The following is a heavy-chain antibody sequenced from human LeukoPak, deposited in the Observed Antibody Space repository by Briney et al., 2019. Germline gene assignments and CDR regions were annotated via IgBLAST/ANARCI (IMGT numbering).Heavy chain of an antibody. CDR2: ITSSSSYI. J-gene: IGHJ4*02. CDR1: GFTFSSYE. V-gene: IGHV3-21*01. CDR3: ARDRPSSGWYGFDY. D-gene: IGHD6-19*01. Sequence: GGSLRLSCAASGFTFSSYEMNWVRQAPGKGLEWVSSITSSSSYIYYADSVKGRITISRDNAKNSLYLQMNSLRAEDTAVYYCARDRPSSGWYGFDYWGQGTLVTVSS.